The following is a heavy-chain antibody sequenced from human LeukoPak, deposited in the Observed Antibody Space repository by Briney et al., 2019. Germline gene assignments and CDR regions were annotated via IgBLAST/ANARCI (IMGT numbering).Heavy chain of an antibody. D-gene: IGHD2-2*02. J-gene: IGHJ4*02. CDR1: GFTFSSYA. V-gene: IGHV3-23*01. Sequence: GGSLRLSCAASGFTFSSYAMSWVRQAPGKGLEWVSAISTSGGSTYYADSVKGRFTIFRENSKNTLYLQMDSLRAEDTAVYYCAKVGYCYTTSCYTGRPFDYWGQGTLVTVSS. CDR3: AKVGYCYTTSCYTGRPFDY. CDR2: ISTSGGST.